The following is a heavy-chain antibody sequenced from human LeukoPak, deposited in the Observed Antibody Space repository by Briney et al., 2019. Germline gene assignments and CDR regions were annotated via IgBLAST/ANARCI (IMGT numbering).Heavy chain of an antibody. Sequence: SETLSLTCTVSGGSISSSDYHWGWIRQPPGKGLEWIGYIYYSGSTNYNPSLKSRVTISVDTSKNQFSLKLSSVTAADTAVYYCARGDPSGAPYFDYWGQGTLVTVSS. CDR1: GGSISSSDYH. J-gene: IGHJ4*02. CDR2: IYYSGST. CDR3: ARGDPSGAPYFDY. D-gene: IGHD3-10*01. V-gene: IGHV4-61*08.